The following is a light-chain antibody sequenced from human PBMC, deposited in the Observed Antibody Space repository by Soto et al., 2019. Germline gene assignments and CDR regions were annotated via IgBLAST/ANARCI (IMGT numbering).Light chain of an antibody. V-gene: IGKV1-39*01. CDR2: SAF. CDR3: QKGSTTQIT. Sequence: IQMTASPSSLSSSIGDRVTIACRASQNIGSFLNWYQQKPGEAPRLMVYSAFRIQSGVKSRFNASGSGTDFTLSISSLQPEDFSTYYCQKGSTTQITFGIETQREIK. J-gene: IGKJ5*01. CDR1: QNIGSF.